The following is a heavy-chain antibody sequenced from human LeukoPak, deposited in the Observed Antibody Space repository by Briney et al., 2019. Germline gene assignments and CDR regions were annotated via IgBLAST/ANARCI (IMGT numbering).Heavy chain of an antibody. V-gene: IGHV3-23*01. D-gene: IGHD5-24*01. CDR3: AKVGPRDGYREYFFNY. CDR1: GFTFSSYA. J-gene: IGHJ4*02. CDR2: ISGSGGST. Sequence: GGSLRLSCAASGFTFSSYAMSWVRQAPGKGLEWVSAISGSGGSTYYADSVKGRFTISRDNSKNALYLQLNSLRAEDTAICYCAKVGPRDGYREYFFNYWGQGTLVTVSS.